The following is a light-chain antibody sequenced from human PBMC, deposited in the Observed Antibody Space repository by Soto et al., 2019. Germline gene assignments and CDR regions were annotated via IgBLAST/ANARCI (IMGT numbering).Light chain of an antibody. V-gene: IGKV1-5*01. CDR3: QQYETFSGT. J-gene: IGKJ1*01. CDR2: DAS. CDR1: QSVSGW. Sequence: DIPLPQSPSTLAASTGATVPVXCRASQSVSGWLAWYQQKPGEAPKLLIYDASALPRGVPSRFSGSGSGTKFTLTIASLQPDDFATYYCQQYETFSGTCGPGTKVDIK.